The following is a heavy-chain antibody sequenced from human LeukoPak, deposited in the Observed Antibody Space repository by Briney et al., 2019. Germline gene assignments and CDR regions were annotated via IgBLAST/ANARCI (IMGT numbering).Heavy chain of an antibody. CDR1: GFTFSSYA. D-gene: IGHD5-18*01. CDR3: ARGTAMVTYFDY. Sequence: GGSLRLSCAASGFTFSSYAMHWVRQAPGKGLEYVSAISSNGGSTYYADSVKGIFTISRDNSKNTLYLQMGSLRAEDMAVYYCARGTAMVTYFDYWGQGTLVTVSS. J-gene: IGHJ4*02. V-gene: IGHV3-64*02. CDR2: ISSNGGST.